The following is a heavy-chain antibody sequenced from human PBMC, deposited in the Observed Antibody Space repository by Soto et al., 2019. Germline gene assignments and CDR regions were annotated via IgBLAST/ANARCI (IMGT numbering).Heavy chain of an antibody. CDR1: GGSISSGGYY. J-gene: IGHJ3*02. CDR2: IYYSGST. Sequence: SETLSLTCTVSGGSISSGGYYWSWIRQHPGKGLEWIGYIYYSGSTYYNPSLKSRVTISVDTSKNQFSLKLSSVTAADTAVYYCERGYLKLGHDAFDIWGQGTMVTVSS. V-gene: IGHV4-31*03. D-gene: IGHD6-6*01. CDR3: ERGYLKLGHDAFDI.